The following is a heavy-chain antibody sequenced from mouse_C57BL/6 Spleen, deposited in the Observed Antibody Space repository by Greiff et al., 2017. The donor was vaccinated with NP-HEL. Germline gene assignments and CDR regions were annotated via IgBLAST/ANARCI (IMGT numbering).Heavy chain of an antibody. V-gene: IGHV5-4*01. J-gene: IGHJ4*01. Sequence: DVMLVESGGGLVKPGGSLKLSCAASGFTFSSYAMSWVRQTPEKRLEWVATISDGGSYTYYPDNVKGRFTISRDNAKNNLYLQMSHLKSEDTAMYYCARDGNYSNYGYAMDYWGQGTSVTVSS. CDR3: ARDGNYSNYGYAMDY. CDR1: GFTFSSYA. D-gene: IGHD2-5*01. CDR2: ISDGGSYT.